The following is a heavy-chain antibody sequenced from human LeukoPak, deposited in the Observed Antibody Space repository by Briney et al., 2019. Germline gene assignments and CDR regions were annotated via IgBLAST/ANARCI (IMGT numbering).Heavy chain of an antibody. J-gene: IGHJ5*02. V-gene: IGHV1-18*01. D-gene: IGHD3-10*01. CDR3: ARDLVEYYYGSGGNWFDP. CDR2: ISAYNGNT. CDR1: GYTFTSYG. Sequence: ASVKVSCKASGYTFTSYGISWVRQAPGQGLEWMGWISAYNGNTNYAQKLQGRVTMTTDTSTSTAYMELRSLRSDDTAVYYCARDLVEYYYGSGGNWFDPWGQGTLVTVSS.